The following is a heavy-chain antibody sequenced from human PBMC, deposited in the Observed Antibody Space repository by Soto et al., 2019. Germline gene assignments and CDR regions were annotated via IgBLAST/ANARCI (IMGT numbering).Heavy chain of an antibody. V-gene: IGHV4-30-4*01. CDR2: IYYSGST. CDR1: GGSISSGDYY. D-gene: IGHD3-22*01. CDR3: AWWSYYDDGSGYFHY. Sequence: QVQLQESGPGLVKPSQTLSLTCTVSGGSISSGDYYWSWIRQPPGKGLEWIGYIYYSGSTYYNPSLKSRVTIPVDTTKNQVSRELTTETAADTSVDYCAWWSYYDDGSGYFHYWGQGTLGTVSS. J-gene: IGHJ4*02.